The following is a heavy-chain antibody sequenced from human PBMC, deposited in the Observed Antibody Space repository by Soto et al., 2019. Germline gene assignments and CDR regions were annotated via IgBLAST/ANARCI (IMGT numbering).Heavy chain of an antibody. CDR1: GVSISSYF. D-gene: IGHD6-25*01. Sequence: ETLSLTCAVSGVSISSYFWSWIRQAPGRGLEWIGYTYHRGSTNYSPSLKSRVAISLDTSENQFSLKVNSVTAADTAVYYCARIGGYHGPLDYWGQGTPVTVYS. V-gene: IGHV4-59*01. CDR2: TYHRGST. CDR3: ARIGGYHGPLDY. J-gene: IGHJ4*02.